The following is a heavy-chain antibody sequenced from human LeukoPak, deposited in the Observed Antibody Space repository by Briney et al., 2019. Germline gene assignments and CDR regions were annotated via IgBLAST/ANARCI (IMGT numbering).Heavy chain of an antibody. J-gene: IGHJ6*03. CDR1: GGSISGYH. CDR2: IYYSGSS. V-gene: IGHV4-59*01. CDR3: ARVPRSYYYYYFMDV. Sequence: SETLSLTCNVSGGSISGYHWSWIRQPPGKGLEWLGYIYYSGSSNYNPSLKSRVTMSADTSKNQFSLKLSSVTAADTAVYYCARVPRSYYYYYFMDVWGKGTTVTVSS.